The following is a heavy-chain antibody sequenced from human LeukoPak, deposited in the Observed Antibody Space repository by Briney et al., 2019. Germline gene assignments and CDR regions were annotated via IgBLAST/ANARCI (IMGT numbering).Heavy chain of an antibody. D-gene: IGHD5-18*01. CDR1: GGSISSSSYY. CDR3: ATGPYAGDSYGYFDY. V-gene: IGHV4-39*07. Sequence: PSETLSLTCTVPGGSISSSSYYWGWIRQPPGKGLEWIGSIYYSGSTYYNPSLKSRVTISVDTSKNQFSLKLSSVTAADTAVYYCATGPYAGDSYGYFDYWGQGTLVTVSS. J-gene: IGHJ4*02. CDR2: IYYSGST.